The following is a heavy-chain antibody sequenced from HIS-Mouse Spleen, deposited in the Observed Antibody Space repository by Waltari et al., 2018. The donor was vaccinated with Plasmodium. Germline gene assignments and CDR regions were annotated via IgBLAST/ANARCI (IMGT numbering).Heavy chain of an antibody. Sequence: EVQLVESGGGLVQPGGSLRLSCAASGFTVRRNYMSWFRQAPGKGLEWGSVIYSGGSTYYADSVKGRFTISRDNSKNTLYLQMNSLRAEDTAVYYCATPRVGGSYFDYWGQGTLVTVSS. J-gene: IGHJ4*02. CDR3: ATPRVGGSYFDY. CDR1: GFTVRRNY. D-gene: IGHD1-26*01. V-gene: IGHV3-66*01. CDR2: IYSGGST.